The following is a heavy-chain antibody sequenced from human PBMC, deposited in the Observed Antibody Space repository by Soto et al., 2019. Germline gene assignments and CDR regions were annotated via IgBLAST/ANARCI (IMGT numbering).Heavy chain of an antibody. Sequence: PSETLSLTCTVSGGSISSYYWSWIRQPPGKGLEWIGYIYYSGSTNYNPSLKSRVTISVDTSKNQFSLKLSSVTAADTAVYYCARDRFYYDSSGYYGYYYYGMDVWGQGTTVTVSS. V-gene: IGHV4-59*01. CDR2: IYYSGST. CDR3: ARDRFYYDSSGYYGYYYYGMDV. J-gene: IGHJ6*02. CDR1: GGSISSYY. D-gene: IGHD3-22*01.